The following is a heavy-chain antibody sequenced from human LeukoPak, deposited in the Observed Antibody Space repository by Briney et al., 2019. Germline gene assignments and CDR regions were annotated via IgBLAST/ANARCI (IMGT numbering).Heavy chain of an antibody. CDR2: IGGSGDKT. D-gene: IGHD2-15*01. Sequence: GGSLRLSCSASGFTLSSYAMSWVRQAPGGGLEWVSPIGGSGDKTYHADSVKGRFTISRDNSDIWVSLQVDSMRAEDTAVYFCAKDTTAWWYHRAYMNVWGKGTTVTVSS. CDR1: GFTLSSYA. CDR3: AKDTTAWWYHRAYMNV. V-gene: IGHV3-23*01. J-gene: IGHJ6*03.